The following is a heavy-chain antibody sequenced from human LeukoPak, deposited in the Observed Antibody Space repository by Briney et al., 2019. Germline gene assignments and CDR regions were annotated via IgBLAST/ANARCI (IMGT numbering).Heavy chain of an antibody. CDR3: ARRSGQQLVHLQFQKKRAKIDY. CDR1: GFSFSSFA. CDR2: INHSGST. J-gene: IGHJ4*02. D-gene: IGHD6-13*01. V-gene: IGHV4-34*01. Sequence: GSLRLSCAASGFSFSSFAMSWIRQPPGKGLEWIGEINHSGSTNYNPSLKSRVTISVDTSKNQFSLKLSSVTAADTAVYYCARRSGQQLVHLQFQKKRAKIDYWGQGTLVTVSS.